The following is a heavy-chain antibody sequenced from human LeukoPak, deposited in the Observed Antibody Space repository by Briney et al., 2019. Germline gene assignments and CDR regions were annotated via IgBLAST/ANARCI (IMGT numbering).Heavy chain of an antibody. D-gene: IGHD6-19*01. J-gene: IGHJ4*02. V-gene: IGHV6-1*01. Sequence: SQTLSLTCAISGDSVSSNSAAWNWIRQSPSRGLEWLGRTYYRPKWYNDYAVSVKSRITINPDTSKNQFSLQLNSVTPEDTAVYYCAREIGSSGWYPGGTLDYWGQGTLVTVSS. CDR1: GDSVSSNSAA. CDR3: AREIGSSGWYPGGTLDY. CDR2: TYYRPKWYN.